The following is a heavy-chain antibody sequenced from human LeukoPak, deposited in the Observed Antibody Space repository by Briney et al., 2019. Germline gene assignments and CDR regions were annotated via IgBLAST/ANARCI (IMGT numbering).Heavy chain of an antibody. D-gene: IGHD3-22*01. V-gene: IGHV1-2*02. CDR2: INPNSGGT. J-gene: IGHJ1*01. CDR3: ARDLIVVVNPKPEYFQH. Sequence: GASVKVSCKASGYTFTGYYMHWVRQAPGQGLEWMGWINPNSGGTNYAQKFQGRVTMTRDMSISTVYMELSRLRSDDTVVYYCARDLIVVVNPKPEYFQHWGQGTLVTVSS. CDR1: GYTFTGYY.